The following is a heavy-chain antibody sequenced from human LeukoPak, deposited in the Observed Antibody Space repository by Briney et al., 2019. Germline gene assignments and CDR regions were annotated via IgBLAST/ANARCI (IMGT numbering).Heavy chain of an antibody. CDR3: ARHTVGIVVVPAAAPVDY. CDR2: INHSGST. Sequence: SETLSLTCTVSGGSITSTSYHWGWIRQPPGKGLEWIGNINHSGSTYYNPSLKSRVTISVDTSKNQFSLKLSSVTAADTAVYYCARHTVGIVVVPAAAPVDYWGQGTLVTVSS. V-gene: IGHV4-39*01. D-gene: IGHD2-2*03. J-gene: IGHJ4*02. CDR1: GGSITSTSYH.